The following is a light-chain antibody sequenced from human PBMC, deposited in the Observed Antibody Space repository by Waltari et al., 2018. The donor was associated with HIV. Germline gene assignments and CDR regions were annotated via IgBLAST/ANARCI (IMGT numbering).Light chain of an antibody. CDR2: GNN. V-gene: IGLV1-44*01. Sequence: QSVLTQPPSTSGTPGQRVTISCSGSSSHIGRNTVNWYQHPPGTAPKLLIYGNNQRPSGVPDRFSGSKSGTSASLAISGLQSEDEADYYCAAWDDSLNGLWVFGGGTKLTVL. CDR1: SSHIGRNT. J-gene: IGLJ3*02. CDR3: AAWDDSLNGLWV.